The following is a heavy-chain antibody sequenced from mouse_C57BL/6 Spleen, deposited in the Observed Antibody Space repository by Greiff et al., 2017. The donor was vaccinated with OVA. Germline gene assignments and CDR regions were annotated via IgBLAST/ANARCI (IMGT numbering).Heavy chain of an antibody. Sequence: VQLQQSGPELVKPGASVKMSCKASGYTFTDYNMHWVKQSHGKSLEWIGYINPNNGGTSYNQKFKGKATLTAEKSSSTAYMQLSSLTSEDSAVYFCARDYGSSYWGQGTTLTVSS. J-gene: IGHJ2*01. D-gene: IGHD1-1*01. CDR2: INPNNGGT. CDR3: ARDYGSSY. CDR1: GYTFTDYN. V-gene: IGHV1-22*01.